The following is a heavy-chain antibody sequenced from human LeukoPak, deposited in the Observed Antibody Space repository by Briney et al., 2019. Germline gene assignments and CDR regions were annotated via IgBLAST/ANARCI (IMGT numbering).Heavy chain of an antibody. CDR2: LDYSGST. D-gene: IGHD3-10*01. CDR1: GGSISSYY. J-gene: IGHJ4*02. V-gene: IGHV4-59*01. CDR3: ASLGELWDY. Sequence: PSETLSLTCTVSGGSISSYYGTWIRQPPGKGLEWIGYLDYSGSTNYNPSLKSRVTISVDTSKNQFSLKVSSVTAADTAVYYCASLGELWDYWGQGTLVTVSS.